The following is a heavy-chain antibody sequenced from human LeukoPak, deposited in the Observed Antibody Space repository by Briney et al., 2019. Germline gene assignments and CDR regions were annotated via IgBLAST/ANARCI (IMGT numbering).Heavy chain of an antibody. CDR2: INEDGSVK. J-gene: IGHJ4*02. D-gene: IGHD3-22*01. Sequence: TGGSLRLSCAASEFIFSDYWMTWVRQAPGKGLEWLTNINEDGSVKHYVDSVKGRFTISRDNAKRSLYLQMNSLRGEDTAVYYCAKDWYYYDSSGYYFLDYWGQGTLVTVSS. V-gene: IGHV3-7*01. CDR3: AKDWYYYDSSGYYFLDY. CDR1: EFIFSDYW.